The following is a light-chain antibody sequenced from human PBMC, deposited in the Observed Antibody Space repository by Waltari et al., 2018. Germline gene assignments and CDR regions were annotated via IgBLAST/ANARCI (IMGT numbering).Light chain of an antibody. J-gene: IGLJ2*01. CDR2: DVN. CDR1: SNDVGGYKY. V-gene: IGLV2-14*03. CDR3: SSYTSSTSVI. Sequence: QSALTQPASVSGSPGQSITISCTGTSNDVGGYKYVSWYQQHPGKAPKVLIYDVNNRPLGVSKRVSGSTSGNTAFLTISGLQAEDEADYFCSSYTSSTSVIFGGGTKVTVL.